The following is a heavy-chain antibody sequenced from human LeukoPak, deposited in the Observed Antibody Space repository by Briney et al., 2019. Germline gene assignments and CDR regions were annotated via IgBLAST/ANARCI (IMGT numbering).Heavy chain of an antibody. V-gene: IGHV3-23*01. CDR2: ISATGRSI. Sequence: GGSPRLSCAASGFTFSNYAMSWVRQAPGKGLEWVSGISATGRSIYYADSVKGRFTISRDNSKNTLYLQMNSLRAEDTAVYYCARAYQTDYWGQGTLVTVSS. J-gene: IGHJ4*02. CDR1: GFTFSNYA. CDR3: ARAYQTDY. D-gene: IGHD1-26*01.